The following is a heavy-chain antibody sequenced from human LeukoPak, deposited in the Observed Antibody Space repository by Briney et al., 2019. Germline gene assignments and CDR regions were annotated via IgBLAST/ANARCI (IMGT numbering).Heavy chain of an antibody. CDR2: ISSSSSYI. CDR1: GFTFSSYS. J-gene: IGHJ4*02. D-gene: IGHD6-13*01. V-gene: IGHV3-21*01. CDR3: ARDRESSSWFDY. Sequence: GGSLRLSCAASGFTFSSYSMNWVRQAPGKGLEWVSSISSSSSYIYYADSVKGRFNISRDNAKNSLYLQMKSLRAEDTAVYYCARDRESSSWFDYWGQGTLVTVSS.